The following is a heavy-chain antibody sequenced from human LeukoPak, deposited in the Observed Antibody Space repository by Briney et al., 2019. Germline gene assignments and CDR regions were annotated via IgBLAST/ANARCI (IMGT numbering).Heavy chain of an antibody. CDR3: ARSNWGLGDAFDI. CDR1: GFRFSSYA. Sequence: PGGSLRLSCAASGFRFSSYAMSWVRQAPGKGLEWVSAISGSGVSTYYADSVKGRFTVSRDNSKNTLYLQMSSLRAEDTAVYYCARSNWGLGDAFDIWGQGTMVTVSS. CDR2: ISGSGVST. D-gene: IGHD7-27*01. J-gene: IGHJ3*02. V-gene: IGHV3-23*01.